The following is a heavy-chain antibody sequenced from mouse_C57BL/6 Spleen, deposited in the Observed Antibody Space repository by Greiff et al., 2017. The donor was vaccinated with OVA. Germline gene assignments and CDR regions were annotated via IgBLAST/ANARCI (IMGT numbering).Heavy chain of an antibody. V-gene: IGHV7-3*01. Sequence: EVQVEESGGGLVQPGGSLSLSCAASGFTFTDYYMSWVRQPPGQALEWLGFISNNANGSTSEYSASVKGRFTISRDNAQSILYRQMNALRAEDSATYDCARYSEYEGLWFAYWGQGTLVTVSA. D-gene: IGHD2-14*01. J-gene: IGHJ3*01. CDR2: ISNNANGSTS. CDR1: GFTFTDYY. CDR3: ARYSEYEGLWFAY.